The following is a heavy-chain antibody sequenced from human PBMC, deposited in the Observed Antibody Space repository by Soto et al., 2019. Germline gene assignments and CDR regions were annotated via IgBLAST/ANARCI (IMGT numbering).Heavy chain of an antibody. CDR1: GFIFSDYY. J-gene: IGHJ6*02. D-gene: IGHD1-20*01. V-gene: IGHV3-72*01. CDR3: VRGYNSFDV. Sequence: EVQLVESGGGLVQPGGSLRLSCAVSGFIFSDYYMDWVRQAPGKGLEWIGRTRNKANSYTTEYAAAVKGRFTVSRDDSKNLLYRQMNSLKTEDTAVYYCVRGYNSFDVWGQGTPVTVSS. CDR2: TRNKANSYTT.